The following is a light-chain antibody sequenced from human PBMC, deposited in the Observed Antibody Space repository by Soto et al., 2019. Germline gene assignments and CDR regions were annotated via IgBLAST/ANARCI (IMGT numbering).Light chain of an antibody. Sequence: QSALTQPASVSGSPGQSITISCTETSSDFGTYNLVSWYQQNPGKAPKLMIYEVTKRPSGVSNRFSGSQSGNTASLTISGLQAEDEADYYCCSYVHPNTWVFGGGTK. V-gene: IGLV2-23*02. J-gene: IGLJ3*02. CDR2: EVT. CDR3: CSYVHPNTWV. CDR1: SSDFGTYNL.